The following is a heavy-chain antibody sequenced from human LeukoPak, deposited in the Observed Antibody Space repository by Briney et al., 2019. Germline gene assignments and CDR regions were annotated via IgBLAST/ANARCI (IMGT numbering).Heavy chain of an antibody. CDR2: ISGSGEST. J-gene: IGHJ2*01. D-gene: IGHD3/OR15-3a*01. Sequence: PGGSLRLSCAASRFTFSSYGMSWVRQAPGKGLEWVSAISGSGESTYYADSVKGRFTISRDNSKNTLYLQMNSLRAEDTAVYYCAKDWTGTKPFDLWGRGTLVTVSS. V-gene: IGHV3-23*01. CDR1: RFTFSSYG. CDR3: AKDWTGTKPFDL.